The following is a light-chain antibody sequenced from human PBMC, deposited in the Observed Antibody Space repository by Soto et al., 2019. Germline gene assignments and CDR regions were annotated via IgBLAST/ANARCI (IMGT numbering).Light chain of an antibody. CDR2: XVS. Sequence: EIQLTQCPSTLSGSVGDRVTITCRASQPVXRYFNWYQQRPGKAPKFLIYXVSTLESGVPSRFSGSGSGTEFTITIHSLQREDLATYYCQERISNLGAFGPGTKVD. CDR3: QERISNLGA. J-gene: IGKJ3*01. CDR1: QPVXRY. V-gene: IGKV1-39*01.